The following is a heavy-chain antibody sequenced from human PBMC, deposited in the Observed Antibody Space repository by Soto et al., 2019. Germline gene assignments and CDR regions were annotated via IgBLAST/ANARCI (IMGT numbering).Heavy chain of an antibody. CDR1: GGSISSGGYY. CDR3: ARDEYGDYNAFDI. V-gene: IGHV4-31*03. J-gene: IGHJ3*02. Sequence: SETLSLTCTVSGGSISSGGYYWSWIRQHPGKGLEWIGYIYYSGSTYYNPSLKSRVTISVDTSKNQFSLKLSSVTAAGTAVYNCARDEYGDYNAFDIWGQGTMVTVSS. CDR2: IYYSGST. D-gene: IGHD4-17*01.